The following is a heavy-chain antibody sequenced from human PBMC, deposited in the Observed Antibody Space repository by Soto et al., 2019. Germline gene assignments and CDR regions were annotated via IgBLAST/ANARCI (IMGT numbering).Heavy chain of an antibody. CDR2: IIPMFGIA. D-gene: IGHD4-17*01. J-gene: IGHJ4*02. V-gene: IGHV1-69*02. Sequence: QVQLVQSGAEVKKTGSSVKVSCKASGGTFSSYTISWVRQAPGQGLEWMGRIIPMFGIANYAQKFQGRVTITXDKSTSTAYMELRSLRSEDTAVYYCARGYGDSHDYWGQGTPVTVSS. CDR3: ARGYGDSHDY. CDR1: GGTFSSYT.